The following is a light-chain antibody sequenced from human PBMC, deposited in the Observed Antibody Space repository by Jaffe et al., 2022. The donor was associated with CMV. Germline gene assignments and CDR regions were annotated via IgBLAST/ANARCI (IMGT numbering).Light chain of an antibody. CDR1: QSISSW. CDR3: QQYNTYWS. J-gene: IGKJ1*01. V-gene: IGKV1-5*03. CDR2: KAS. Sequence: DIQMTQSPSTLSVSVGDRVTITCRASQSISSWLAWYQQKPGKAPKLLIYKASNLESGVPSRFSGSGSGTEFTLTISSLQPDDFATYYCQQYNTYWSFGPGTKVTFK.